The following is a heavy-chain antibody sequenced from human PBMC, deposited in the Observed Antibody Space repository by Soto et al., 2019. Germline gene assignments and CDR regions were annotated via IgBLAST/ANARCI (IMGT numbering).Heavy chain of an antibody. J-gene: IGHJ4*02. D-gene: IGHD2-21*02. CDR3: AKRDVPHSTSNAYFYDH. V-gene: IGHV3-23*01. Sequence: LILSYAASGFTFSSYGMTWVRQAPGKGLEWVSTISVSVGSTYSADSVQGRFTVSSDISDNTLFLRMTSLTADDTAVYFCAKRDVPHSTSNAYFYDHWGRGVLVTVSS. CDR2: ISVSVGST. CDR1: GFTFSSYG.